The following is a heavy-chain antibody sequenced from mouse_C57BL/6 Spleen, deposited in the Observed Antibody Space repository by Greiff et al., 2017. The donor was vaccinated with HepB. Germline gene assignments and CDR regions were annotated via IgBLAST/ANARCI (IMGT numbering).Heavy chain of an antibody. CDR1: GFTFSDYG. Sequence: EVQVVESGGGLVKPGGSLKLSCAASGFTFSDYGMHWVRQAPEKGLEWVAYISSGSSTIYYADTVKGRFTISRDNAKNTLFLQMTSLRSEDTAMYYCARKGDYGSSYSYAMDYWGQGTSVTVSS. CDR2: ISSGSSTI. CDR3: ARKGDYGSSYSYAMDY. D-gene: IGHD1-1*01. J-gene: IGHJ4*01. V-gene: IGHV5-17*01.